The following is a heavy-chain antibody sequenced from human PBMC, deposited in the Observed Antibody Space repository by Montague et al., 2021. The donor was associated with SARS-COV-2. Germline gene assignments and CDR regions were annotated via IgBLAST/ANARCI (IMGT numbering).Heavy chain of an antibody. V-gene: IGHV4-31*03. CDR2: IYSSSTT. J-gene: IGHJ3*02. CDR1: GVSIRSSYNY. D-gene: IGHD3-10*01. Sequence: TLSLTCTVSGVSIRSSYNYWIWIRQHPGQGLVWIVYIYSSSTTNPNLSLRIRVTISVDTSKKQLSLKLSSVTAADTAVYYCARGMYGLNETTDALDIWGQGTMVSVSS. CDR3: ARGMYGLNETTDALDI.